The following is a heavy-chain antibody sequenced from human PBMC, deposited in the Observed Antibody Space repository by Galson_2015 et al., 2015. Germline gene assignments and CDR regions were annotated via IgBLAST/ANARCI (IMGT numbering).Heavy chain of an antibody. CDR2: INPNSGGT. D-gene: IGHD6-19*01. CDR1: GYTFTGYY. CDR3: ARGDPAAVAGLSTPKVPNYYYYYGMDV. V-gene: IGHV1-2*06. J-gene: IGHJ6*02. Sequence: SVKVSCKASGYTFTGYYMHWVRQAPGQGLEWMGRINPNSGGTNYAQKFQGRVTMTRDTSISTAYMELSRLRSDDTAVYYCARGDPAAVAGLSTPKVPNYYYYYGMDVWGQGTTVTVSS.